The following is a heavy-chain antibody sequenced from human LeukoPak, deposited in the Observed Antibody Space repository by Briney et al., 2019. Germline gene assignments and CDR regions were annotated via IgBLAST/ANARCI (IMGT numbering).Heavy chain of an antibody. D-gene: IGHD1-7*01. Sequence: GASVKVSCNTSGYSLTNYHMHWVRLAPGQGLEWMGHIYPNTGGTSYAQRFQGRVTMTSDTSVSTVYMELSSLISDDTAAYYCARENWYYDYWGQGTLVTVSS. CDR2: IYPNTGGT. CDR1: GYSLTNYH. J-gene: IGHJ4*02. CDR3: ARENWYYDY. V-gene: IGHV1-2*06.